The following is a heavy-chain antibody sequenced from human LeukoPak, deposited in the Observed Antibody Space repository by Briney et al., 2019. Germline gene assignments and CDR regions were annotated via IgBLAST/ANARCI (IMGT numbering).Heavy chain of an antibody. Sequence: GGSLRLSCAASGFTFDDHGMSWVRQAPGKGLEWVSGIKWDGGRTGYADSVKGRFTISRDNSKNTLYLQMNSLRAEDTAVYYCAKDDYYDTSGYRDWGQGTLVTVSS. J-gene: IGHJ4*02. CDR3: AKDDYYDTSGYRD. D-gene: IGHD3-22*01. CDR2: IKWDGGRT. V-gene: IGHV3-20*04. CDR1: GFTFDDHG.